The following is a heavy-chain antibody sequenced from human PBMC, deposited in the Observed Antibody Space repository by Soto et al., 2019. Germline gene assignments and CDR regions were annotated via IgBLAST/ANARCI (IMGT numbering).Heavy chain of an antibody. CDR1: GFTFSSYG. Sequence: QVQLVESGGGVVQPGRSLRLSCAASGFTFSSYGMHWVRQAPGKGLEWVAVISYDGSNKYYADSVKGRFTISRDNSKNTLDLQMNSLRAEDTAVYYWAKAGMHYYGSGSYYIYYYYMDVWGKGTTVTVSS. CDR3: AKAGMHYYGSGSYYIYYYYMDV. CDR2: ISYDGSNK. V-gene: IGHV3-30*18. J-gene: IGHJ6*03. D-gene: IGHD3-10*01.